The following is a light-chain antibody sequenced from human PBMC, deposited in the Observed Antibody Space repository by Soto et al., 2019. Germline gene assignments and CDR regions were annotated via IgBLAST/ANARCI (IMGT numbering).Light chain of an antibody. CDR2: EAS. J-gene: IGKJ1*01. CDR1: QGIGND. V-gene: IGKV1-6*01. CDR3: LQDYVSPWT. Sequence: AIQVTQSPSSLSSSVGDRVTISCRASQGIGNDLGWYQQKPGKATKLLIYEASTLQTGVASRFSGSGSGTDFTLTISSLQPEDFATYYCLQDYVSPWTFGQGTKVEVK.